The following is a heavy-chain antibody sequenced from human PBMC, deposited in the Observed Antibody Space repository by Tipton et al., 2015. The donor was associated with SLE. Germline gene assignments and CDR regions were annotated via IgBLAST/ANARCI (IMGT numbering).Heavy chain of an antibody. CDR2: ISGSGGDT. Sequence: SLRLSCAASGFTFSSYAMNWVRQAPGKGLEWVSIISGSGGDTYYADSVKGRFTISRDNSKNTLYLQMNSLRAEDTAVYYCATARGYCSSSSCYGSGMDVWGQGTTVTVSS. CDR1: GFTFSSYA. CDR3: ATARGYCSSSSCYGSGMDV. V-gene: IGHV3-23*01. J-gene: IGHJ6*02. D-gene: IGHD2-2*01.